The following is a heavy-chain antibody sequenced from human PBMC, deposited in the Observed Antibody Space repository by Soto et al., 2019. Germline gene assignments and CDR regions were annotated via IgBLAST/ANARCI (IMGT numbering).Heavy chain of an antibody. D-gene: IGHD2-8*01. Sequence: EVQLLESGGGLVQPGGSLRLSCAASGFTFSNYAMSWVRQAPGKGLEWVSAISAGGGSTYYPDSVKGRFTISRDNPQNTLYLQMSSLRAEDTAVYYCAKYKYGGHTGTKGFDYGGQGTLVTVSS. V-gene: IGHV3-23*01. CDR3: AKYKYGGHTGTKGFDY. CDR1: GFTFSNYA. CDR2: ISAGGGST. J-gene: IGHJ4*02.